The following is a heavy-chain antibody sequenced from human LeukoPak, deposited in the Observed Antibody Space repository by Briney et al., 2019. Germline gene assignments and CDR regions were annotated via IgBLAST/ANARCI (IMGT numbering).Heavy chain of an antibody. CDR3: ARVGGSVDY. V-gene: IGHV4-34*01. Sequence: SETLSLTCAVYGGSFSGYYWSWIRPPPGKGLEWIGEINHSGSTNYNPSLKSRVTISVDTSKNQFSLKLSSVTAADTAVYYCARVGGSVDYWGQGTLVTVSS. CDR1: GGSFSGYY. CDR2: INHSGST. J-gene: IGHJ4*02.